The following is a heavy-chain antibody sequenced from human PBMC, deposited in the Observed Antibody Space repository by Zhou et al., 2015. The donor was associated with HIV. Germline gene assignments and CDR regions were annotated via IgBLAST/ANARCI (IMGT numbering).Heavy chain of an antibody. Sequence: QVQLVQSGAEVKKPGSSVKVSCKASGGTFSSYTISWVRQAPGQGLEWMGRIIPILGIANYAQKFQGRVTITADKSTSTAYMELSSLRSEDTAVYYCARDSYGLVDDLKFDYWGQGTLVTVSS. CDR3: ARDSYGLVDDLKFDY. V-gene: IGHV1-69*08. J-gene: IGHJ4*02. CDR1: GGTFSSYT. CDR2: IIPILGIA. D-gene: IGHD5-18*01.